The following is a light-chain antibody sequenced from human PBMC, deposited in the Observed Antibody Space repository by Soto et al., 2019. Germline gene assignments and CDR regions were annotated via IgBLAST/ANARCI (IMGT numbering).Light chain of an antibody. CDR3: TSYTSSSTPYV. Sequence: QSVLTQPASVSGSPVQSITISCAGTSSDVGGYTYVSWYQQHPGKAPKLMIYDVSNRPSGVSNRFSGSKSGNTASLTISGLQAEDEADYYCTSYTSSSTPYVFGGGTKLTVL. J-gene: IGLJ1*01. CDR2: DVS. V-gene: IGLV2-14*01. CDR1: SSDVGGYTY.